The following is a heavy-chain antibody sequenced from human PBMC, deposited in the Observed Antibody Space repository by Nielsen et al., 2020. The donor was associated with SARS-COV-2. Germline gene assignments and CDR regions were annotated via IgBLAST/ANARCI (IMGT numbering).Heavy chain of an antibody. CDR3: ARDSSSWSSYSLDY. CDR1: GYTFTSYD. D-gene: IGHD6-13*01. J-gene: IGHJ4*02. Sequence: SVKVSCKASGYTFTSYDINWVRQAPGQGLEWMGGIIPIFGTANYAQKFQGRVTITADKSTSTAYMELSSLRSEDTAVYYCARDSSSWSSYSLDYWGQGTLVTVSS. CDR2: IIPIFGTA. V-gene: IGHV1-69*06.